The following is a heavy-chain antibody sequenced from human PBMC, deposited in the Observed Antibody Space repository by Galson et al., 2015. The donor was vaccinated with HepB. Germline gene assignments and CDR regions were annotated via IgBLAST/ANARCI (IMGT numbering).Heavy chain of an antibody. CDR2: TYYRSQWYH. CDR3: ARDGYLGLVYYFDY. Sequence: CAISGDSVSSDSSAWNWIRQSPSRGLEWLGRTYYRSQWYHDYSGSLQSRITINAETSTNQFFLQLDSVTPEDKAVYYCARDGYLGLVYYFDYWGPGILVTVS. J-gene: IGHJ4*02. D-gene: IGHD6-25*01. V-gene: IGHV6-1*01. CDR1: GDSVSSDSSA.